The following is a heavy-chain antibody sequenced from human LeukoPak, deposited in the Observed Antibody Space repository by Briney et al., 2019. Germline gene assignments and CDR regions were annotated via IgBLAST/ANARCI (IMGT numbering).Heavy chain of an antibody. CDR1: GFTFSNYG. Sequence: GRSLRLSCASSGFTFSNYGMHWVRQAPGKGLEWVAVIWSDESNKYYADSVKGRFTISRDNFKNTLYLHMNRLRAEDTTVYYCARGVVGATTGWYFDLWGRGTLVTVSS. CDR2: IWSDESNK. J-gene: IGHJ2*01. CDR3: ARGVVGATTGWYFDL. D-gene: IGHD1-26*01. V-gene: IGHV3-33*01.